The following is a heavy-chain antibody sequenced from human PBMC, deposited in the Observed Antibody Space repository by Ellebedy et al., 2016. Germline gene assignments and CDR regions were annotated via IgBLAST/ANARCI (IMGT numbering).Heavy chain of an antibody. J-gene: IGHJ6*02. CDR2: INSDGSST. V-gene: IGHV3-74*01. D-gene: IGHD4-17*01. CDR1: GFTFSSYA. CDR3: ARTDGDATDYYYYYGMDV. Sequence: GGSLRLSCAASGFTFSSYAMSWVRQAPGKGLVWVSRINSDGSSTSYADSVKGRFTISRDNSKNTLYLQMNSLRAEDTAVYYCARTDGDATDYYYYYGMDVWGQGTTVTVPS.